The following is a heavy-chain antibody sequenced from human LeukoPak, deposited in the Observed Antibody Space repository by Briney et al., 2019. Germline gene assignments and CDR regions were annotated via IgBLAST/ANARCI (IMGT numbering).Heavy chain of an antibody. Sequence: GGSLRLSCAASGFTFSSYGMSWVRQAPGKGLEWVANIKQDGSEKYYVDSVRGRLTISRDNAKNSLYLQMDSLRVEDTAVYYCARIYYDSSGDYWGQGTLVTVSS. V-gene: IGHV3-7*01. CDR3: ARIYYDSSGDY. CDR2: IKQDGSEK. CDR1: GFTFSSYG. J-gene: IGHJ4*02. D-gene: IGHD3-22*01.